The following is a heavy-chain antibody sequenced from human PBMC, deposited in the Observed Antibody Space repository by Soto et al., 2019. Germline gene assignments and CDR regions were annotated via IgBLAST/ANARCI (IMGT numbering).Heavy chain of an antibody. V-gene: IGHV1-3*01. CDR1: GYTFTTYA. Sequence: QFQLVQSGAEVRKPGASVKISCQASGYTFTTYALYWVRQSPGQRFEGLGWINGGDGNTRYTQKFQDRVTITRDTSASTDYMELSCLRAEGTACYCCAAEKEPTGSWFGAWGQGTPVTVSS. CDR2: INGGDGNT. J-gene: IGHJ5*02. D-gene: IGHD3-10*01. CDR3: AAEKEPTGSWFGA.